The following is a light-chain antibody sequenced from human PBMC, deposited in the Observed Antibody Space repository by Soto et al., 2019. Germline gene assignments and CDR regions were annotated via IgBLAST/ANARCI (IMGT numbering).Light chain of an antibody. J-gene: IGLJ1*01. CDR2: GNN. V-gene: IGLV1-40*01. CDR1: SANIGEGYD. CDR3: QSYDSTLSGLYV. Sequence: QSVLTQPPSMSGAPGQRGTISCTGTSANIGEGYDVHWYQQLPGMAPKLLIYGNNKRPSGVPDRFSGSKSGTSASLAITGLQAEDEADYYCQSYDSTLSGLYVLGTGTKLTVL.